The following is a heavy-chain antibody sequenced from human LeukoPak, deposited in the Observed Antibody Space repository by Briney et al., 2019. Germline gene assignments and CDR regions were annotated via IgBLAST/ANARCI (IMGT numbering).Heavy chain of an antibody. CDR3: ARVQLERFGEPFDY. CDR1: GYTFSGYY. D-gene: IGHD1-1*01. Sequence: ASVKVSCKGSGYTFSGYYIHWVRQAPGQGLEWMGWISSYNGNTKYAEKLQGRVTMTTDTSTSTAYMELRSLRSDDTAVYYCARVQLERFGEPFDYWGQGTLVTVSS. J-gene: IGHJ4*02. V-gene: IGHV1-18*01. CDR2: ISSYNGNT.